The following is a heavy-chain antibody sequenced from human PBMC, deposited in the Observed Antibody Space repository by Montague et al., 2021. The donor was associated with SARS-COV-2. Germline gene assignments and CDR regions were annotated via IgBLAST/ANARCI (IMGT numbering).Heavy chain of an antibody. CDR1: GGSISSYY. CDR3: ARGSLDGGYGCVVACYFDY. V-gene: IGHV4-59*12. J-gene: IGHJ4*02. CDR2: INNSGST. D-gene: IGHD3-10*01. Sequence: SETLSLTCTVSGGSISSYYWSWIRQPPGKGLEWIGDINNSGSTNYNPSLKSRVTISVHTSRNQFSLDLSSVTAADTAVYYCARGSLDGGYGCVVACYFDYWGQGTLVTVSS.